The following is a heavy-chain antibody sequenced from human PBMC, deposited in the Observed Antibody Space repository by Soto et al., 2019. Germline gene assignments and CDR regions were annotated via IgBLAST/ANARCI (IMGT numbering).Heavy chain of an antibody. J-gene: IGHJ6*03. V-gene: IGHV4-59*01. Sequence: QVQLQESGPGLVKPSETLSLTCTVSGGSISSYYWSWIRQPPGKGLEWVGYVYYSGSTNNNPSLKSRVTISIDTSKNQFSLKLSSVTAADTAVYYCARDCSSTSCSGNYYMDVWGKGTTVTVSS. CDR3: ARDCSSTSCSGNYYMDV. CDR2: VYYSGST. D-gene: IGHD2-2*01. CDR1: GGSISSYY.